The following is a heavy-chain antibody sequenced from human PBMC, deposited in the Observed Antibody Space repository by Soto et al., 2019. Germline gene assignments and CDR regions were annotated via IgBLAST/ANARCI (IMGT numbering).Heavy chain of an antibody. D-gene: IGHD5-18*01. Sequence: PGGSLRLSCAASGFTFSRCWMNWVRQAPGKGLEWVANIKQDGTEKNYVDSVKGRFTISRDNARKSLYLQMDSLRAEDTAVYFCARGDTPMITGMDSFDIWGQGTMVTVSS. V-gene: IGHV3-7*01. CDR2: IKQDGTEK. CDR1: GFTFSRCW. J-gene: IGHJ3*02. CDR3: ARGDTPMITGMDSFDI.